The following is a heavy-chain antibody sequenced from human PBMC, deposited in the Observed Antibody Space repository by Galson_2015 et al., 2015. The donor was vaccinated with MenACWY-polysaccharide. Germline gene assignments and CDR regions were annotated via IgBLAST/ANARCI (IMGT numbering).Heavy chain of an antibody. CDR3: ARERATVIADSNGMDV. CDR1: GFDFTRYS. V-gene: IGHV3-48*01. J-gene: IGHJ6*02. CDR2: ITGRSETI. D-gene: IGHD2-21*01. Sequence: SLRLSCAASGFDFTRYSMNWVRQAPGKGLEWLSYITGRSETIYYADSVKGRFTISRDNAQKSLVLQLRSLTVEDTAVYYCARERATVIADSNGMDVWGQGTAVTVSS.